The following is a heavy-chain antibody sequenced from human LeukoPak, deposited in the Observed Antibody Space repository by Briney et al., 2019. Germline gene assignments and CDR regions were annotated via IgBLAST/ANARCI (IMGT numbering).Heavy chain of an antibody. CDR2: IKQDGSEK. Sequence: PGGSLRLSCATSGFTFSNYWMSWVRQAPGKGLEWVANIKQDGSEKYYVDSVKGRFTISRDNAKNSLYLQMSSLRAEDTAVYYCTRDPDTYSWPQYFHRWGQGTPVTVPS. D-gene: IGHD5-18*01. V-gene: IGHV3-7*04. CDR3: TRDPDTYSWPQYFHR. J-gene: IGHJ1*01. CDR1: GFTFSNYW.